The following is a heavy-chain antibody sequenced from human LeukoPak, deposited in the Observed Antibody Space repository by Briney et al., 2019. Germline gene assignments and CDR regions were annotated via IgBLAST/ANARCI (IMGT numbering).Heavy chain of an antibody. D-gene: IGHD4-17*01. CDR3: ARVTVTTDPFPYYFDY. Sequence: GGSLRLSCAASGFTFSDHYMDWVRQAPGQGLDWVGRTRNKANSYTTEYAASVKGRFTISRDDSKNLLYLQMNSLKTEDTAVYYCARVTVTTDPFPYYFDYWGQGTLVTVSS. V-gene: IGHV3-72*01. CDR1: GFTFSDHY. J-gene: IGHJ4*02. CDR2: TRNKANSYTT.